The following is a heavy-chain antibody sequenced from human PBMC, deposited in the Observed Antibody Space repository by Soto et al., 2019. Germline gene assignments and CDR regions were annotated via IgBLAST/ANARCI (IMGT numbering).Heavy chain of an antibody. V-gene: IGHV3-7*01. CDR3: ASSRVVVPAAIAFDI. D-gene: IGHD2-2*01. CDR2: IKQDGSEK. Sequence: GPLRLSCAASGFSFSSYWMSWVRQAPGKGLEWVANIKQDGSEKYYVDSVKGRFTISRDNAKNSLYLQMNSLRAEDTAVYYCASSRVVVPAAIAFDIWGQGTMVTVSS. J-gene: IGHJ3*02. CDR1: GFSFSSYW.